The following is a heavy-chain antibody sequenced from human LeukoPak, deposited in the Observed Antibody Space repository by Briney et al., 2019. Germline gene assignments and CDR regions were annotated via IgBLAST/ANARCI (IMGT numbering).Heavy chain of an antibody. CDR3: AGAPDSSGWYYRY. CDR2: IYSGGRT. CDR1: GFTVSSNR. Sequence: PGGSLRLSCATSGFTVSSNRINWVRQAPGKGLEWVSIIYSGGRTYSTDSVKGRFTISRDSSKNTVYLQMNSLRVEDTAMYYCAGAPDSSGWYYRYWGQATQVTVSS. D-gene: IGHD6-19*01. V-gene: IGHV3-53*01. J-gene: IGHJ4*02.